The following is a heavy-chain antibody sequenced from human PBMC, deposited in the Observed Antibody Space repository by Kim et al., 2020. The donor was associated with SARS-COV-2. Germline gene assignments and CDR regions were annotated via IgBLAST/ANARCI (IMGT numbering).Heavy chain of an antibody. CDR2: INPSGGST. D-gene: IGHD3-3*01. V-gene: IGHV1-46*01. Sequence: ASVKVSCKASGYTFTSYYMHWVRQAPGQGLEWMGIINPSGGSTSYAQKFQGRVTMTRDTSTSTVYMELSSLRSEDTAVYYCARDPTLTISDPWDYYYYVDVWGKGTTVTVSS. CDR3: ARDPTLTISDPWDYYYYVDV. J-gene: IGHJ6*03. CDR1: GYTFTSYY.